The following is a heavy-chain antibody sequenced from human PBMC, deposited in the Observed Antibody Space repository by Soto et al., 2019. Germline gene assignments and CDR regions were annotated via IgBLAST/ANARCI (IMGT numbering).Heavy chain of an antibody. CDR2: ISSSSTI. Sequence: PGGSLRLSCAASGFTFSSYSMNWVRQAPGKGLEWVSYISSSSTIYYADSVKGRFTISRDNAKNSLYLQMNSLRDEDTAVYYCARDFIVVVPAAIRSFFYYGMDVWGQGTTVTVSS. CDR1: GFTFSSYS. V-gene: IGHV3-48*02. CDR3: ARDFIVVVPAAIRSFFYYGMDV. D-gene: IGHD2-2*02. J-gene: IGHJ6*02.